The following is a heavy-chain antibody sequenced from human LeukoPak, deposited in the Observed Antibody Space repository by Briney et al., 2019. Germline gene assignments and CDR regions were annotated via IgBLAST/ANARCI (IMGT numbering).Heavy chain of an antibody. CDR1: GGSISSYY. D-gene: IGHD6-6*01. J-gene: IGHJ4*02. Sequence: SSETLSLTCTVSGGSISSYYWSWIRQPPGNGLEWIGYISYSGSTNYNPSLKSRVTISVDTSKNQFSLKLGSVTAADTAVYYCARHLYSGSSSFDSWGQGTLVTVYS. CDR2: ISYSGST. CDR3: ARHLYSGSSSFDS. V-gene: IGHV4-59*08.